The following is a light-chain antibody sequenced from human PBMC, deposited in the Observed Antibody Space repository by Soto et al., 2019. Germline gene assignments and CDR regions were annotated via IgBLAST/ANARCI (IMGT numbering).Light chain of an antibody. Sequence: AIRMTQSPSSFSASTGDRVSITCRATQDIGTYLAWYQQIPGKAPKLLIYDASTLQTGVPSRFSGSGSGTDFTLTISYLQSEDFGTYYCQQYGSSPPTFGQGTKVDIK. CDR3: QQYGSSPPT. CDR1: QDIGTY. V-gene: IGKV1-8*01. J-gene: IGKJ1*01. CDR2: DAS.